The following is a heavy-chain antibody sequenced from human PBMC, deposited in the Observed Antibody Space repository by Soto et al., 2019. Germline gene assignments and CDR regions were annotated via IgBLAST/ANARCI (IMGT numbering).Heavy chain of an antibody. Sequence: PSETLSLTCSVSGGSLANYYWSWIRQPPGKGLEWIGYVYYSGSTNYNPSLKSRVTMSVDTSRNLFSLKLTSVTAADTALYYCARHVPDYSMRIGVDPWGQETLVTVAS. CDR1: GGSLANYY. CDR2: VYYSGST. V-gene: IGHV4-59*01. CDR3: ARHVPDYSMRIGVDP. D-gene: IGHD3-16*01. J-gene: IGHJ5*02.